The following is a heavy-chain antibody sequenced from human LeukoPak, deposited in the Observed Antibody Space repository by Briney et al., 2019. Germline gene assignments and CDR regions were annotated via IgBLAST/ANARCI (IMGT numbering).Heavy chain of an antibody. D-gene: IGHD1-26*01. V-gene: IGHV3-30-3*01. CDR1: GFTFSSYA. CDR3: ARDMVGATPFDY. CDR2: ISYDGSNK. J-gene: IGHJ4*02. Sequence: PGGSLRLSCAASGFTFSSYAIHWVRQAPGKGLEWVAVISYDGSNKYYADSVKGRFTISRDNSKNTVYLQMNSLRAEDTAVYFCARDMVGATPFDYWGQGTLATVSS.